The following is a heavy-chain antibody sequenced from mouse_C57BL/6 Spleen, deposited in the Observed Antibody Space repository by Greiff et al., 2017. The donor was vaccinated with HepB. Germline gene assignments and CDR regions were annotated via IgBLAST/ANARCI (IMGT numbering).Heavy chain of an antibody. CDR2: IDPSDSET. J-gene: IGHJ1*03. Sequence: VQLQQPGAELVRPGSSVKLSCKASGYTFTSYWMHWVKQRPIQGLEWIGNIDPSDSETHYNQKFKDKATLTVDKSSSTAYMQLSSLTSEDSAVYYCARDGSSSYWYFDVWGTGTTVTVSS. CDR3: ARDGSSSYWYFDV. CDR1: GYTFTSYW. D-gene: IGHD1-1*01. V-gene: IGHV1-52*01.